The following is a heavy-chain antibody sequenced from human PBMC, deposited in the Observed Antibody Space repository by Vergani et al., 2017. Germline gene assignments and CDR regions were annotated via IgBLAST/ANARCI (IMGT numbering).Heavy chain of an antibody. J-gene: IGHJ6*03. CDR3: AKAGSVTSGSLQYNFYMDV. CDR2: IKQDESEK. Sequence: EAQLVESGGDLVQPGGSLRLSCVGSGFSFSSYWVRWVRQAPGKGLEWVANIKQDESEKYYGDSVKGRFTISRDNSKNTLDLQMNSLRTQDTAVYYCAKAGSVTSGSLQYNFYMDVWGKGTTVTVS. D-gene: IGHD3-10*01. CDR1: GFSFSSYW. V-gene: IGHV3-7*01.